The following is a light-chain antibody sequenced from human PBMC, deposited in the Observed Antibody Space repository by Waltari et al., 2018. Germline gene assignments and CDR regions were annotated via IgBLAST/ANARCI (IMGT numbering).Light chain of an antibody. CDR2: LAS. CDR1: KDISNW. Sequence: DIQMTLSPSSVYASVGGRVTITCRASKDISNWLAWYQHKPGIAPKPLIHLASTLQSGVPSRFSGSGSVTEYPLTIDTLQPEDSATYSCQQTYSFPPVFGGGTKVEI. V-gene: IGKV1-12*01. CDR3: QQTYSFPPV. J-gene: IGKJ4*01.